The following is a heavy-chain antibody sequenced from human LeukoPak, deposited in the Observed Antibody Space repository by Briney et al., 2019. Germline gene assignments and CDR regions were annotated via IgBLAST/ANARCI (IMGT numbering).Heavy chain of an antibody. V-gene: IGHV4-59*08. CDR1: GGSINFYY. J-gene: IGHJ4*02. Sequence: SETLSLTCTVSGGSINFYYWHWMRQPPGKGLEWIGYIYYSGSTNYNPSLKSRVTISVDTSKNQFSLKLSSVTAADTAVYYCARLIGRGYSYAKYYFDYWGQGTLVTVSS. D-gene: IGHD5-18*01. CDR3: ARLIGRGYSYAKYYFDY. CDR2: IYYSGST.